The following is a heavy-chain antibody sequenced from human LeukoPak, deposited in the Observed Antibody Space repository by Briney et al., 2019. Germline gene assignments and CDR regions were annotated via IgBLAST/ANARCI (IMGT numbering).Heavy chain of an antibody. Sequence: PGGSLRLSCVVSGFTLSSYWMSWVRQAPGKGLEWVANIKQDGSEKYYVDSVKGRFTISRDNAKNSLYLQMNSLRAEDTAVYYCARDSSPDRPPGLFDYWGQGTLVTVSS. CDR1: GFTLSSYW. J-gene: IGHJ4*02. D-gene: IGHD1-14*01. CDR2: IKQDGSEK. CDR3: ARDSSPDRPPGLFDY. V-gene: IGHV3-7*04.